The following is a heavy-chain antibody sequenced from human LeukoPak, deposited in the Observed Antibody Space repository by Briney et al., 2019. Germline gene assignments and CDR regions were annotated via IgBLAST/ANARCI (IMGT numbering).Heavy chain of an antibody. D-gene: IGHD6-19*01. CDR1: GFTFSSYS. V-gene: IGHV3-21*01. J-gene: IGHJ4*02. CDR3: ARGKYSSGWFDY. CDR2: ITTSSTYI. Sequence: GGSLRLSCAASGFTFSSYSMSWVRQAPGKGLEWVSSITTSSTYISYADSVKGRFTISRDNAKNSLCLQMNSLRAEDTAVYYCARGKYSSGWFDYWGQGTLVTVPS.